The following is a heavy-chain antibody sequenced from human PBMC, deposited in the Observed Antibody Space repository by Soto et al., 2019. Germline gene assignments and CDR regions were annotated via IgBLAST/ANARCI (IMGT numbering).Heavy chain of an antibody. CDR3: ARSPGYSSSSDSHYYYYGMDV. CDR1: GGTFSSYA. CDR2: IIPIFGTA. J-gene: IGHJ6*02. D-gene: IGHD6-6*01. V-gene: IGHV1-69*06. Sequence: QVQLVQSGAEVKKPGSSVKVSCKASGGTFSSYAISWVRQAPGQGLEWMGGIIPIFGTANYAQKFQGRVTITADKSTSTAYMELSSLRSEDTAVYYCARSPGYSSSSDSHYYYYGMDVWGQGTTVTVSS.